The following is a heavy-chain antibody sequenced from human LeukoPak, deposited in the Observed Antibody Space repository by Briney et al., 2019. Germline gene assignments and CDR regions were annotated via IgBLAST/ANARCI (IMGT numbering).Heavy chain of an antibody. CDR1: GYTLTELS. CDR3: ATVTTAAGCRTPPDY. D-gene: IGHD6-13*01. CDR2: FDPEDGET. Sequence: ASVKVSCKVSGYTLTELSMHWVRQAPGKGLEWMGGFDPEDGETIYAQKFQGRVTMTEDTSTDTAYMELSSLRSEDTAVYYCATVTTAAGCRTPPDYWGQGTLVTVSS. J-gene: IGHJ4*02. V-gene: IGHV1-24*01.